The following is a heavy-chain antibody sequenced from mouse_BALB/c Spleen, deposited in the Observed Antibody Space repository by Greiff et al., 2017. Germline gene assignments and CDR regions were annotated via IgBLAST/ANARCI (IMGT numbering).Heavy chain of an antibody. Sequence: VQLQQSGAELVKPGASVKLSCTASGFNIKDTYMHWVKQRPEQGLEWIGRIDPANGNTKYDPKFQGKATITADTSSNTAYLQLSSLTSEDTAVYYCARRLRRRGYAMDYWGQGTSVTVSS. CDR1: GFNIKDTY. J-gene: IGHJ4*01. D-gene: IGHD2-2*01. CDR3: ARRLRRRGYAMDY. CDR2: IDPANGNT. V-gene: IGHV14-3*02.